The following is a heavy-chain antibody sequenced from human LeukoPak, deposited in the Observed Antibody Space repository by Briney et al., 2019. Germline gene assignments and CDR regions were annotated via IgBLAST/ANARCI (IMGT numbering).Heavy chain of an antibody. CDR1: GFTFSSYA. CDR2: ISGSGGST. D-gene: IGHD6-19*01. V-gene: IGHV3-23*01. CDR3: AKVFYSSGWYGAKYDY. Sequence: GGSLRLSCAASGFTFSSYAMSWVRQAPGKGREWVSAISGSGGSTYYADSVKGRFTISRDNSKNTLYLQMNSLRAEDTAVYYCAKVFYSSGWYGAKYDYWGQGTLVTVSS. J-gene: IGHJ4*02.